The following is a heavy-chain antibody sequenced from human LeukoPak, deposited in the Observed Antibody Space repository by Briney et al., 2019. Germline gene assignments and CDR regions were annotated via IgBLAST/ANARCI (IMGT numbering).Heavy chain of an antibody. CDR2: IRSKTDGGTT. D-gene: IGHD3-16*01. V-gene: IGHV3-49*03. J-gene: IGHJ4*02. CDR3: TTEYFGGFEY. Sequence: AGGSLRLSCTASGFTFGDYAMSWFRQAPGKGLEWVGFIRSKTDGGTTDYAAPVKGRFTISRDDSKNTLYLQMDSLKTEDTAVYFCTTEYFGGFEYWGQGTLVTVSS. CDR1: GFTFGDYA.